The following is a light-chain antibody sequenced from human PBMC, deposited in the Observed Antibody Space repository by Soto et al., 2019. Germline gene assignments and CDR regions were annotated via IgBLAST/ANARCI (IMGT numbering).Light chain of an antibody. V-gene: IGKV1-12*01. Sequence: DIQVTQSPSSVSSSVGDRVTITCRTSQDVSSWLAWYQQKPGKAPERLIYSASTLQTGVPSRFSGSGSGTDFTLTISSLQPEDFATYYCQPDNSLPLTFGGGTKVEIK. CDR2: SAS. J-gene: IGKJ4*01. CDR3: QPDNSLPLT. CDR1: QDVSSW.